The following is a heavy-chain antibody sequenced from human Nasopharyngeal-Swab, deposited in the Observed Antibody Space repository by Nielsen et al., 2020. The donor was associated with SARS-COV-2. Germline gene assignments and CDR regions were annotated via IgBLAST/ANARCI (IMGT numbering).Heavy chain of an antibody. CDR2: ITGNGDTT. Sequence: SLKIACAASGFTFGSYSMSWLRQAPGKGREWVSTITGNGDTTYYADSVKGRCIISRDNSENTVYLQMNSLRAEDTALYHCARPLSRDSTWTTEANWFDPWGQGNLVTVSS. CDR1: GFTFGSYS. D-gene: IGHD6-13*01. CDR3: ARPLSRDSTWTTEANWFDP. J-gene: IGHJ5*02. V-gene: IGHV3-23*01.